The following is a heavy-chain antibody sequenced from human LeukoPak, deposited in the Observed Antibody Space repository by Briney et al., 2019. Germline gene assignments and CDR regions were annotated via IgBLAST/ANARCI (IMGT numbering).Heavy chain of an antibody. CDR3: ARDLEIGSSSYYFDY. CDR1: GFTFSSYG. D-gene: IGHD3-3*01. J-gene: IGHJ4*02. Sequence: GGSLRLSCAASGFTFSSYGMHWVRQAPGKGLEWVAVIWYDGSNKYYADSVRGRFTISRDNFKNTLYLQMNSLRAEDTAVYYCARDLEIGSSSYYFDYWGQGTLVTVSS. V-gene: IGHV3-33*01. CDR2: IWYDGSNK.